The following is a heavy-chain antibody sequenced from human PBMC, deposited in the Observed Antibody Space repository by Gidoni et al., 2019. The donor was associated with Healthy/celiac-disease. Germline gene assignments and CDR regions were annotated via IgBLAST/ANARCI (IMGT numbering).Heavy chain of an antibody. J-gene: IGHJ4*02. V-gene: IGHV3-23*01. D-gene: IGHD3-22*01. CDR3: AKDGRAWYYYEG. CDR2: ISGSVGST. CDR1: GFTFSSYA. Sequence: EVQLLESGGGLVQPGGSLRLSCAASGFTFSSYAMSWVRQAPGKGMEWSSAISGSVGSTYYAYSVKGRFTISRYNSKNTLYLQMNSLRAEDTAVYYCAKDGRAWYYYEGWGQGTLVTVSS.